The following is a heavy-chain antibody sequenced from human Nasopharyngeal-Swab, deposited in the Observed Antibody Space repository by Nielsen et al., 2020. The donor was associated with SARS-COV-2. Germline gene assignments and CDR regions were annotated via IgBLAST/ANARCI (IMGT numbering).Heavy chain of an antibody. CDR1: GGSLDNYW. J-gene: IGHJ3*02. V-gene: IGHV4-34*01. CDR2: IYHRGTT. Sequence: SETLSLTCAVYGGSLDNYWWSWIRQTPGKGLEWIGEIYHRGTTNYNPSLKSRVTISVDTSKNQFSLELISVTAADTAVYYCARHIRGWDAFDIWGQGTTVHRLL. CDR3: ARHIRGWDAFDI. D-gene: IGHD6-19*01.